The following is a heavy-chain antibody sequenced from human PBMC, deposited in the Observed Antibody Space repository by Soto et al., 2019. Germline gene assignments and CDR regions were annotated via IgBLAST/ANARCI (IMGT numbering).Heavy chain of an antibody. V-gene: IGHV4-4*09. CDR3: ARSAAPISGTLIWGEALHI. CDR2: IYSSGTT. CDR1: AGSIRRYY. J-gene: IGHJ3*02. D-gene: IGHD3-3*01. Sequence: PSQTMSLTCSVSAGSIRRYYWSWIRQPPGNRLEWIGYIYSSGTTNYNPSLQSRVTISGDTSKKQISLNLRSVIAEDTAVYYCARSAAPISGTLIWGEALHIWGQGTMAAVSS.